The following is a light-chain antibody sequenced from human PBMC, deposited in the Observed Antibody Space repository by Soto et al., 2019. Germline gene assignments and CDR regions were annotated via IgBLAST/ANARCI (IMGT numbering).Light chain of an antibody. CDR3: SSVTTSSTLG. V-gene: IGLV2-14*01. CDR1: SSDVGSFDS. Sequence: QSSLAQPASVSGSPGQPITISCTGTSSDVGSFDSVAWYQHNPGKAPKLMIYDVSNRPSGVSSRFSGSKSGNTASLSISGLQTEDEANYYCSSVTTSSTLGFGTGTKVTAL. CDR2: DVS. J-gene: IGLJ1*01.